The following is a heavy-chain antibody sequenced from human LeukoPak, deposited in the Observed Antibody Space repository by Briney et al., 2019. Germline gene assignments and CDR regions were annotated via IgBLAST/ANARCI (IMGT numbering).Heavy chain of an antibody. Sequence: PSETLSLTCTVSGGSISSYYWSWIRQSPGKGLEWIGCIYYSGSTNYNPSLKSRVTISVDTSKNQFSLKLSSVTAADTAVYYCARSGKWGYFDLWGRGTLVTVSS. V-gene: IGHV4-59*08. J-gene: IGHJ2*01. D-gene: IGHD3-10*01. CDR1: GGSISSYY. CDR3: ARSGKWGYFDL. CDR2: IYYSGST.